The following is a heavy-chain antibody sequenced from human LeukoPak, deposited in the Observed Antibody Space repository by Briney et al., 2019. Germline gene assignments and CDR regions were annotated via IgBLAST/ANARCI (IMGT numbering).Heavy chain of an antibody. CDR2: IYYSGST. CDR3: ARAIRRLYYYYYMDV. J-gene: IGHJ6*03. V-gene: IGHV4-39*01. Sequence: SETLSLTCTVSGGSISSSSYYWGWIRQPPGKGLEWIGTIYYSGSTYYNPSLKSRVTISVDTSKNQFSLKVSSVTAADTAVYYCARAIRRLYYYYYMDVWGKGTTVTVSS. CDR1: GGSISSSSYY. D-gene: IGHD2-2*01.